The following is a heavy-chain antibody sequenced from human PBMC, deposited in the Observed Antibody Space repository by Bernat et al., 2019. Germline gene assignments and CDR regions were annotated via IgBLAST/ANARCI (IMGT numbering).Heavy chain of an antibody. CDR2: ISYDGSNK. D-gene: IGHD3-9*01. J-gene: IGHJ3*01. Sequence: QVQLVESGGGVVQPGRSLRLSCAASGFTFSSYAMHWVRQAPGKGLEWVAVISYDGSNKYYADSVKGRFTISRDNSKNSLYLQMNSLRAEDTAVYHCARWDYDKKHRAFDVWGQGTLVTVSS. CDR1: GFTFSSYA. V-gene: IGHV3-30-3*01. CDR3: ARWDYDKKHRAFDV.